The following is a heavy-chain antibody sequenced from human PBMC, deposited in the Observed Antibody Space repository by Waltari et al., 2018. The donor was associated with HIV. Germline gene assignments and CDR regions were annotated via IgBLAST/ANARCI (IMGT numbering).Heavy chain of an antibody. J-gene: IGHJ4*02. CDR2: ISRDGSSK. D-gene: IGHD2-15*01. V-gene: IGHV3-30*01. CDR3: AREGSVAAPFDF. CDR1: GLIFRDFA. Sequence: QVQLVVSGGGLVQPGGSLRLSCAAAGLIFRDFAIHWVRQAPGKGLEWVAVISRDGSSKYYADSVQGRFTISRDNSKNSLHLHMNSLRPKDTAVYYCAREGSVAAPFDFWGLGTLVTVSS.